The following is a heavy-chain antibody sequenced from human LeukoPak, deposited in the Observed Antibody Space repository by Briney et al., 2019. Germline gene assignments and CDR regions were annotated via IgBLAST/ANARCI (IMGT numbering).Heavy chain of an antibody. Sequence: ASVKVSCKASGYTFTSYGISWVRQAPGQGLEWMGWISAYNGNTNYAQKLQGRVTMTTDTSTSTAYMELRSLRSDDTAVYYCARGGSSSRGPYYYYYYYMDVWGKGTTVTVSS. J-gene: IGHJ6*03. CDR2: ISAYNGNT. V-gene: IGHV1-18*01. D-gene: IGHD6-13*01. CDR3: ARGGSSSRGPYYYYYYYMDV. CDR1: GYTFTSYG.